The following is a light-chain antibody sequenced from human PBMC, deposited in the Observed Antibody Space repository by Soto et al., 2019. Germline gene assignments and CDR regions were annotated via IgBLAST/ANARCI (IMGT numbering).Light chain of an antibody. CDR1: SSDVGGYNF. CDR3: SSYTTSVTRVV. Sequence: QSVLTQPASVSGSPGQSXXXXCTGTSSDVGGYNFVSWYQQHPGKAPKLMIYEVSNRPSGVSNRFSGSKSGNTASLTISGLQAEDEAAYYCSSYTTSVTRVVFGGGTKVTVL. V-gene: IGLV2-14*01. CDR2: EVS. J-gene: IGLJ2*01.